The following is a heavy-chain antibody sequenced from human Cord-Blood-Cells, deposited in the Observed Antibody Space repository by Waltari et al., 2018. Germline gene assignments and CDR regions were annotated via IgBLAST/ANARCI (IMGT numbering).Heavy chain of an antibody. CDR3: ARAAKGSSWYWFDP. CDR1: GYTFTSYD. V-gene: IGHV1-8*03. D-gene: IGHD6-13*01. J-gene: IGHJ5*02. CDR2: MNPNSGNT. Sequence: QVQLVQSGAEVKKPGASVKVSCTASGYTFTSYDINRVRQATGQGLEWMGWMNPNSGNTGYAQKFQGRVTITRNTSISTAYMELSSLRSEDTAVYYCARAAKGSSWYWFDPWGQGTLVTVSS.